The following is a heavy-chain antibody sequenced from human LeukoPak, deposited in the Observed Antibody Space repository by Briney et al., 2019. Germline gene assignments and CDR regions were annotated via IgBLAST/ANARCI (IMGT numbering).Heavy chain of an antibody. J-gene: IGHJ4*02. CDR1: GSTFSSYE. CDR2: ISSSGSSI. V-gene: IGHV3-48*03. CDR3: ARAGITCSTTSCLSY. Sequence: PGGSLRLSCAASGSTFSSYEMNWVRQAPGKGLEWVSYISSSGSSIYYADSVKGRFSISRDNAKNSLYLQMNSLRVEDTAVYYCARAGITCSTTSCLSYWGQGTLVTVSS. D-gene: IGHD2-2*01.